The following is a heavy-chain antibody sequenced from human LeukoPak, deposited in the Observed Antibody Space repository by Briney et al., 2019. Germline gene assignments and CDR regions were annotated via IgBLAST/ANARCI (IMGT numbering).Heavy chain of an antibody. V-gene: IGHV1-2*06. Sequence: ASVKVSCKASGYTFTGYYMHWVRQAPGQGLDWMGRINPNSGGTNYAQKFQGRVTMTRDTSISTAYMELSRLRSDDTAVYYCARHPLGYCSSTSCYAWENWGQGTLVTVSS. D-gene: IGHD2-2*01. J-gene: IGHJ4*02. CDR1: GYTFTGYY. CDR2: INPNSGGT. CDR3: ARHPLGYCSSTSCYAWEN.